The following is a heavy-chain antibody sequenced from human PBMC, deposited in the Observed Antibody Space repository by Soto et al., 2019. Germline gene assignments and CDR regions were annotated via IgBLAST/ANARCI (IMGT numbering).Heavy chain of an antibody. CDR1: GGSISSYY. CDR2: IYYSGST. V-gene: IGHV4-59*01. D-gene: IGHD4-17*01. Sequence: SETLSLTCTVSGGSISSYYWSWIRQPPGKGLEWIGYIYYSGSTNYNPSLKSRVTISVDTSKNQFSLKLSSVTAADTAVYYCARNDLDYGGNSYFDYWGQGTLVTAPQ. J-gene: IGHJ4*02. CDR3: ARNDLDYGGNSYFDY.